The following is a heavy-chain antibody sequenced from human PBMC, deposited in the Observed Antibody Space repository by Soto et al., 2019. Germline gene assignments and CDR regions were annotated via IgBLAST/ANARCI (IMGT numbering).Heavy chain of an antibody. D-gene: IGHD6-13*01. CDR1: GYTITSNG. V-gene: IGHV1-18*01. CDR3: SIERYSSHRVLFSS. J-gene: IGHJ1*01. CDR2: ISAYNGNT. Sequence: SVKVSCKASGYTITSNGISWVRQAPGQGQEWMGWISAYNGNTNYAQKLQGRVTMTTDTSTGTAYMELRSLRSDDTAVYCFSIERYSSHRVLFSSCGQGTLVPVSS.